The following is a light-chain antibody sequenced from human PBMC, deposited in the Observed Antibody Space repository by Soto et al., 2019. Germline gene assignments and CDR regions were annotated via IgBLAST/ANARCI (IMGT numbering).Light chain of an antibody. CDR2: GAS. V-gene: IGKV3-20*01. J-gene: IGKJ1*01. Sequence: EIVLTQSPGTLSLSPGERATLSCRASQSVSSSYLACYQQKPGQAPRLLIYGASSRATGIPDRFSGSGSGTDFTLTISRLEPEDVAVYYCQQYGSSPWTFGQGTKMEIK. CDR3: QQYGSSPWT. CDR1: QSVSSSY.